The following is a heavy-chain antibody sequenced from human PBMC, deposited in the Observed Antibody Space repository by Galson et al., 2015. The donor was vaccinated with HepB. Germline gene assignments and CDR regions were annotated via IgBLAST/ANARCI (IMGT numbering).Heavy chain of an antibody. CDR1: GLTFGDYA. Sequence: SLRLSCAASGLTFGDYAMSWFRQAPGKGLQWVGFIRSKAYGGTTEYAASVKGRFTRSNDESKGIAYLQMHSLKAEGTAVYYCSRCLRGIDWTYEYYLDYWGQGTLVTVSS. D-gene: IGHD1-7*01. J-gene: IGHJ4*02. CDR2: IRSKAYGGTT. V-gene: IGHV3-49*03. CDR3: SRCLRGIDWTYEYYLDY.